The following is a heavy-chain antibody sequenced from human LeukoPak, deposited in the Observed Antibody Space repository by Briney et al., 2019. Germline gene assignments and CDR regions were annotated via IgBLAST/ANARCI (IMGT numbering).Heavy chain of an antibody. J-gene: IGHJ4*02. D-gene: IGHD3-16*01. V-gene: IGHV4-39*01. Sequence: PSETLSLTCTVSGGSISSSSYYWGWIRQPPGKGLEWIGSIYYSGSTYYNPSLKSRVTISVDTSKNQFSLKLGSVTAADTAVYYCASGISYAGSYFGYWGQGTLVTVSS. CDR3: ASGISYAGSYFGY. CDR1: GGSISSSSYY. CDR2: IYYSGST.